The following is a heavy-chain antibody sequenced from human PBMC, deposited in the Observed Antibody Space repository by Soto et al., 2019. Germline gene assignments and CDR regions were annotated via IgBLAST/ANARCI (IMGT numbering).Heavy chain of an antibody. CDR1: GGSISSSSYY. CDR3: ARRFSLVPAAIFDY. Sequence: SETRSLTCTVSGGSISSSSYYWGWIRQPPGKGLEWIGSIYYSGSTYYNPSLKSRVTISVDTSKNQFSLKLSSVTAADTAVYYCARRFSLVPAAIFDYWGQGTLVTVSS. D-gene: IGHD2-2*02. CDR2: IYYSGST. J-gene: IGHJ4*02. V-gene: IGHV4-39*01.